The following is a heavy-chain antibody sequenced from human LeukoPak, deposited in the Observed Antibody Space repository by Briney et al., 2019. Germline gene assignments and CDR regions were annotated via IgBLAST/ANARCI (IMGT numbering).Heavy chain of an antibody. V-gene: IGHV3-43*02. CDR1: GFTFDDYV. D-gene: IGHD3-10*01. CDR2: ISGDGGST. Sequence: GGSLRLSCAASGFTFDDYVMHWVRQAPGKGLEWVSLISGDGGSTYYADSLKGRFTISRDNSKNSLYLQMNSLRTEDTALYYCAKLDYYGSGSYLPPFDYWGQGTLVTVSS. CDR3: AKLDYYGSGSYLPPFDY. J-gene: IGHJ4*02.